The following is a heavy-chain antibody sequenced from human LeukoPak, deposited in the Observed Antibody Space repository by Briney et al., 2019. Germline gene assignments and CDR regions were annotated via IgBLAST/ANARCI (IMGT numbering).Heavy chain of an antibody. J-gene: IGHJ4*02. CDR3: AKGSYYDSSGSFYFDY. CDR2: ISGSGDNT. D-gene: IGHD3-22*01. CDR1: GFTFSSYA. V-gene: IGHV3-23*01. Sequence: GRSLRLSCAASGFTFSSYAMNWVRQAPGKGLEWVSGISGSGDNTYYADSVKGRFTISRDNSKNTLYVQVNSLGTEDTAAYYCAKGSYYDSSGSFYFDYWGQGTLVTVSS.